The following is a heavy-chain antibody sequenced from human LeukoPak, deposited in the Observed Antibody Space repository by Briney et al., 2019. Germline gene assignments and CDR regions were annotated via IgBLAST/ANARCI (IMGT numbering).Heavy chain of an antibody. CDR3: ARDQSGYYDSSGYGEFDY. CDR1: GGSISSYY. D-gene: IGHD3-22*01. V-gene: IGHV4-59*01. CDR2: IYYSGST. Sequence: SSETLSLTCTVSGGSISSYYWSWIRQPPGRGLEWIGYIYYSGSTNYNPSLKSRVTISVDTSKNQFSLKLSSVTAADTAVYYCARDQSGYYDSSGYGEFDYWGQGTLVTVSS. J-gene: IGHJ4*02.